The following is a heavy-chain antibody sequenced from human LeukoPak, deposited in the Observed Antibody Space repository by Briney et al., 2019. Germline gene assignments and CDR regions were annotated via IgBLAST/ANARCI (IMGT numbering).Heavy chain of an antibody. CDR3: ARALGHSYGSGSLEGYYYYFMDV. J-gene: IGHJ6*03. CDR2: ISAYNGNT. D-gene: IGHD3-10*01. CDR1: GYTFTSYG. Sequence: ASVKVSCKASGYTFTSYGISWVRQAPGQGLEWMGWISAYNGNTNYAQKLQGRVTMTRDTSISTVYMDLSRLRSDDTAVYYCARALGHSYGSGSLEGYYYYFMDVWGKGTTVTIS. V-gene: IGHV1-18*01.